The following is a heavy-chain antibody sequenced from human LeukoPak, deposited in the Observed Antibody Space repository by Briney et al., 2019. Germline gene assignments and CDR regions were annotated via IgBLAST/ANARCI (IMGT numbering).Heavy chain of an antibody. CDR3: ARRYGCSSTSCYTSALDY. J-gene: IGHJ4*02. V-gene: IGHV5-51*01. D-gene: IGHD2-2*02. Sequence: GESLQISCKGSGYSFTSYWIGWVRQMPGKGLEWMGIIYPGDSDTRYSPSFQGQVTISADKSISTAYLQWSSLKASDTAMYYCARRYGCSSTSCYTSALDYWGQGTLVTVSS. CDR2: IYPGDSDT. CDR1: GYSFTSYW.